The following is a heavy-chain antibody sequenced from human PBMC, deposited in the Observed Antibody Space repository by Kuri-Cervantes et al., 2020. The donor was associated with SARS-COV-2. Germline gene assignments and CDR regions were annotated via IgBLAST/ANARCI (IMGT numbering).Heavy chain of an antibody. D-gene: IGHD3-10*01. Sequence: ASVKVSCKASGYTFTSYAMHWVRQAPGQRLEWMGWINAGNGNTKYSQKFQGRVTITRDTSASTAYMGLSSLRSEDTAVYYCARVKHRITMVRGVITDDAFDIWGQGTMVTVSS. CDR2: INAGNGNT. J-gene: IGHJ3*02. V-gene: IGHV1-3*01. CDR1: GYTFTSYA. CDR3: ARVKHRITMVRGVITDDAFDI.